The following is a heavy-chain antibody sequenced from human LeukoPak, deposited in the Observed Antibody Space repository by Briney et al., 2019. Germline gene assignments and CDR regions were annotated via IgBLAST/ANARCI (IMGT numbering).Heavy chain of an antibody. V-gene: IGHV3-48*04. Sequence: GGSLRLSCAASGFTFSSYSMNWVRQAPGKGLEWVSYISSSSSTIYYADSVKGRFTISRDNAKNSLYLQMNSLRAEDTVVYYCARVIAARPHYYYYYYMDVWGKGTTVTVSS. J-gene: IGHJ6*03. CDR3: ARVIAARPHYYYYYYMDV. D-gene: IGHD6-6*01. CDR1: GFTFSSYS. CDR2: ISSSSSTI.